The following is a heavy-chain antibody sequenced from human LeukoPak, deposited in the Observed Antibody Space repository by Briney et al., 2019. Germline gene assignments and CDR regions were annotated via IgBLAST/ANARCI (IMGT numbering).Heavy chain of an antibody. Sequence: GGSLRLSCAASGFTFSSYAMSWVRQAPGKGLEWVSAISGSGGSTYYADSVKGRFTISRDNSKNTLYLQMNSLRAEDTAVYYCAKVRWDPSGSSWPPKYFQHWGQGTLVTVSS. J-gene: IGHJ1*01. CDR2: ISGSGGST. CDR3: AKVRWDPSGSSWPPKYFQH. CDR1: GFTFSSYA. V-gene: IGHV3-23*01. D-gene: IGHD6-13*01.